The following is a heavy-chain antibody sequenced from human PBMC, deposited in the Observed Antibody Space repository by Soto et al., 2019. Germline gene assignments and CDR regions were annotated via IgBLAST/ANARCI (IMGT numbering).Heavy chain of an antibody. Sequence: GGSLRLSCAASGFTFSSYSMNWVRQAPGKGLEWVSYISSSSSTIYYADSVKGRFTISRDNAKNSLYLQMNSLRAEDTAVYYCARSYDFWSGYYPGIDYWGQGTLVTVSS. CDR3: ARSYDFWSGYYPGIDY. CDR1: GFTFSSYS. J-gene: IGHJ4*02. D-gene: IGHD3-3*01. CDR2: ISSSSSTI. V-gene: IGHV3-48*01.